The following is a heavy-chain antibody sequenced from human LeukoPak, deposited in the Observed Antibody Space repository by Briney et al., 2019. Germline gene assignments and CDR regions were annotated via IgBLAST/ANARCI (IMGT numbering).Heavy chain of an antibody. D-gene: IGHD3-16*01. Sequence: GGSLKLSCVGSGYTFSDYAMGWVRQAPGKGLEWVSTINGAGDNTYYAETVKGRFTISRDNSKNTLYLQMHSLRAEDTAIYYCAKVSVCYGCYLDYWGQGTLVTVS. J-gene: IGHJ4*02. CDR2: INGAGDNT. CDR1: GYTFSDYA. V-gene: IGHV3-23*01. CDR3: AKVSVCYGCYLDY.